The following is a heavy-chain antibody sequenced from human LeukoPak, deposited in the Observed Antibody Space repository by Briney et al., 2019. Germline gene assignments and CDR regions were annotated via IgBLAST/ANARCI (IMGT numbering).Heavy chain of an antibody. V-gene: IGHV1-2*02. CDR2: INPNSGGT. Sequence: ASVKVSCKASGYTFTGYYMQWVRQAPGQGLEWMGWINPNSGGTNYAQKFQGRVTMTRDTSISTAYMELSRLRSDDTAVYYCARYGSGSPTDDYYYYGMDVWGQGTTVTVSS. CDR1: GYTFTGYY. CDR3: ARYGSGSPTDDYYYYGMDV. J-gene: IGHJ6*02. D-gene: IGHD3-10*01.